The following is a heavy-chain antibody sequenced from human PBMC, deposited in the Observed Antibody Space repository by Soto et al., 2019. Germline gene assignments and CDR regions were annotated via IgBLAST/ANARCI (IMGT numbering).Heavy chain of an antibody. V-gene: IGHV3-7*04. D-gene: IGHD3-3*01. CDR3: ARGNSYDFWSGFYY. J-gene: IGHJ4*02. CDR2: IKQDGSEK. CDR1: GFTFSSYW. Sequence: GGSLRLSCAASGFTFSSYWMSWVRQAPGKGLEWVANIKQDGSEKYYVDSVKGRFTISRDNAKNSLYLQMNSLRAEDTAVYYCARGNSYDFWSGFYYWGQGTLVTVSS.